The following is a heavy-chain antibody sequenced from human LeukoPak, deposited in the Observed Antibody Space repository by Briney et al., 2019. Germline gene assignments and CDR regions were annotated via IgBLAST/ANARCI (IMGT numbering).Heavy chain of an antibody. CDR1: GYTFTSYG. Sequence: ASVKVSCKASGYTFTSYGISWVRQAPGQGLEWMGWISAYNGNTNYAQKLQGRVTMTTDTSTSTAYMELRSLRSDDTAVYYCARAIMGMIVSRYYFDYWGQGTLVTVSS. CDR2: ISAYNGNT. V-gene: IGHV1-18*01. J-gene: IGHJ4*02. D-gene: IGHD3-22*01. CDR3: ARAIMGMIVSRYYFDY.